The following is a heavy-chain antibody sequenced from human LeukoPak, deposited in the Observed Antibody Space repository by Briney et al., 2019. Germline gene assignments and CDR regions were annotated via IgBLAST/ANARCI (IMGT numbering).Heavy chain of an antibody. J-gene: IGHJ3*02. V-gene: IGHV3-9*01. CDR1: GFTFDDYA. Sequence: GGSLRLSCAASGFTFDDYAMHWVRQAPGKGLEWVSGISWNSGSIGYADSVKGRFTISRDNAKNSLYLQMNSLRAEDTALYYCAKDMGYCSSTSCYEAQVAGVFDIWGQGTMVTVSS. CDR2: ISWNSGSI. CDR3: AKDMGYCSSTSCYEAQVAGVFDI. D-gene: IGHD2-2*01.